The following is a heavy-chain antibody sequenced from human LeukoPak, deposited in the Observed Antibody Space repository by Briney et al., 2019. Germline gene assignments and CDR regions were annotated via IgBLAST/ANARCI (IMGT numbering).Heavy chain of an antibody. CDR3: ARGYGSGSLGLDY. V-gene: IGHV3-48*04. CDR2: INGGGSPI. CDR1: GFTFSRDS. Sequence: SGGSLRLSCAASGFTFSRDSMNWVRQAPGKGLEWVSYINGGGSPIFYADSVRGRFTISRDNAKNSLYLQMNSLRAEDTAVYYCARGYGSGSLGLDYWGQGTLVTVSS. D-gene: IGHD3-10*01. J-gene: IGHJ4*02.